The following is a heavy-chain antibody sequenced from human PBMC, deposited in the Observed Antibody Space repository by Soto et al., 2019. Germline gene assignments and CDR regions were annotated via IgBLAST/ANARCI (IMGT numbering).Heavy chain of an antibody. CDR2: IDHSAST. CDR1: GGSFSGHY. V-gene: IGHV4-34*02. Sequence: QVQLQQWGAGLLKPSETLSLTCTVYGGSFSGHYWTWIRQPPGRGLEWIGEIDHSASTSYKASLKSRVTISLDTSKNQFSLKLTSVTAADTAMYYCVRGDVFDIWGRGTMVTVSS. J-gene: IGHJ3*02. CDR3: VRGDVFDI.